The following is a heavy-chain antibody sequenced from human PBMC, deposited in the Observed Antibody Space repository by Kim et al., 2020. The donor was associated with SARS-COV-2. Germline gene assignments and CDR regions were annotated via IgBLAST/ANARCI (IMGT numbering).Heavy chain of an antibody. D-gene: IGHD6-13*01. CDR3: ARGNSVYSSSWYYEYLGMDV. Sequence: SETLSLTCAVYGGSFSGYYWSWIRQPPGKGLEWIGEINHSGSTNYNPSLKSRVTISVDTSKNQFSLKLSSVTAADTAVYYCARGNSVYSSSWYYEYLGMDVWGQGTTVTVSS. J-gene: IGHJ6*02. CDR1: GGSFSGYY. V-gene: IGHV4-34*01. CDR2: INHSGST.